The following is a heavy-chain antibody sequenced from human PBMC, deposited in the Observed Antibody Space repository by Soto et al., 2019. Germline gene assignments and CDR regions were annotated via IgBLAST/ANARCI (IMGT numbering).Heavy chain of an antibody. CDR3: VRVYGGIAY. V-gene: IGHV1-8*02. CDR2: MNPKSGNT. D-gene: IGHD4-17*01. J-gene: IGHJ4*02. CDR1: GYTFTNYA. Sequence: QVPLVQSGAEVKKPGASVKVSCKASGYTFTNYAINWVRQATGQGLEWMGWMNPKSGNTGYAQQFQGRVIMTRSTSISTAYTELSSLRSEDTAVSYCVRVYGGIAYWGPGRLVTVSS.